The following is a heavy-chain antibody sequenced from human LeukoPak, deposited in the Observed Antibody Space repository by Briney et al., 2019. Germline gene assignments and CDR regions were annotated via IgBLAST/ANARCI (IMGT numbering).Heavy chain of an antibody. CDR3: ARLGSGYDYAYFDY. Sequence: GASVKVSCKASGYTCTSYGISWVRQAPGQGLEWMGWISAYNGNTNYAQKLQGRVTMTTDTSTSTAYMELRSLRSDDTAVYYCARLGSGYDYAYFDYWGQGALVTVSS. J-gene: IGHJ4*02. CDR2: ISAYNGNT. CDR1: GYTCTSYG. D-gene: IGHD5-12*01. V-gene: IGHV1-18*01.